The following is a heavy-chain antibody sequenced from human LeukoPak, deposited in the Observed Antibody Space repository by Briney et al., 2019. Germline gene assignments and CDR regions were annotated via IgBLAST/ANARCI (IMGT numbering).Heavy chain of an antibody. CDR2: INTNTGNP. D-gene: IGHD5-18*01. CDR3: GRDPKLGIRGYTYGYIDH. Sequence: GASVKVSCKTSGYTFTNNAINWVRQAPGQGLEWMGWINTNTGNPSYAQGFFTGRYVFSLDTSASTAYLQINGLKAGDTAVYYCGRDPKLGIRGYTYGYIDHWGQGTLLTVAS. J-gene: IGHJ4*02. CDR1: GYTFTNNA. V-gene: IGHV7-4-1*02.